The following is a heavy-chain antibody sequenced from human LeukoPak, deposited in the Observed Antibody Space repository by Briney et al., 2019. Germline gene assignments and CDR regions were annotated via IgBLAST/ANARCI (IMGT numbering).Heavy chain of an antibody. CDR2: INPDARTT. CDR1: GFSFSSYW. J-gene: IGHJ4*02. V-gene: IGHV3-74*01. D-gene: IGHD3-10*01. Sequence: GGSLRLSCAASGFSFSSYWMHWVRRPPGKGLVWVSHINPDARTTTYADSVKGRFTISRDNAQNTLYLQMNSLRAEDTAVYYCARAEATYYYGSGSNWYDYWGQGTLVTVSS. CDR3: ARAEATYYYGSGSNWYDY.